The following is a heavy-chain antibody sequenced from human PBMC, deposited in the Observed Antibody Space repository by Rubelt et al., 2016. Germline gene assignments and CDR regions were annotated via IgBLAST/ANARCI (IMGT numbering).Heavy chain of an antibody. Sequence: IGRITPRGNTDHNPSLKSRVTVAVDTSKNQFSLRLSSVTSADTAVYYCARDPWYYDFWSGYSYGMDVWGQGTTVTVSS. D-gene: IGHD3-3*01. J-gene: IGHJ6*02. CDR3: ARDPWYYDFWSGYSYGMDV. CDR2: ITPRGNT. V-gene: IGHV4-4*07.